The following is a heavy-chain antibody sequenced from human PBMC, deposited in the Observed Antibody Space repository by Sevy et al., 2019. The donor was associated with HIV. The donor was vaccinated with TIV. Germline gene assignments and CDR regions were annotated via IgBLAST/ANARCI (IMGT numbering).Heavy chain of an antibody. V-gene: IGHV1-18*01. CDR3: ARADVTVLRGYIIKRFDI. D-gene: IGHD3-10*01. J-gene: IGHJ3*02. CDR1: GYTFTTYG. Sequence: ASVKVSCKASGYTFTTYGITWVRQVPGQRLEWVGWIIAHSGDTKYSQRHQGRVTMTRDTATSIAYMELNNPGSDDTTVYYCARADVTVLRGYIIKRFDIWGQGTMVTVSS. CDR2: IIAHSGDT.